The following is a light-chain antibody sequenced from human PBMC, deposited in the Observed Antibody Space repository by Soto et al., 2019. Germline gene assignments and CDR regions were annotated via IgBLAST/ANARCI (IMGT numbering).Light chain of an antibody. CDR3: QQYNSYSWT. J-gene: IGKJ1*01. Sequence: IEMTQSPTTVSAYMGDSVTITCRASQSISNWLAWYQQKPGEAPKLLIYKASNLENGVPSRFSGSGSGTEFTLTISSLQSDDFATYYCQQYNSYSWTFGQGTKVDTK. CDR2: KAS. CDR1: QSISNW. V-gene: IGKV1-5*03.